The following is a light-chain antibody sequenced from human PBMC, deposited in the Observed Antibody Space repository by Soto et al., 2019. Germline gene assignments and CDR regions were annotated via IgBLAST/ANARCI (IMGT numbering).Light chain of an antibody. V-gene: IGLV2-14*01. Sequence: QSALTQPASVSGSPGQSITISCTGTSSDIGAYNYVSWYQQHPGKAPKLMIYDVANRPSLVYNRFSGSKSGNTASLTISGLQAEDEADYYCSSYTGSNAHVVFGGGTKLTV. CDR3: SSYTGSNAHVV. J-gene: IGLJ2*01. CDR2: DVA. CDR1: SSDIGAYNY.